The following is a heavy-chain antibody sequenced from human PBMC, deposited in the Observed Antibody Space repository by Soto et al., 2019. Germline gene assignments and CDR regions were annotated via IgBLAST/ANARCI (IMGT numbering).Heavy chain of an antibody. Sequence: EVQLLESGGGLDQPGGSLRLSCAASGFNFTAYAMSWVRQAPGKGLEWVSGLVGSGDPIFYAASVRGRFTVSRDNSKNTLFLQMSSLRAYDTAIYYCAKDAIANNGIWEPFDMWGRGTGVTVSS. V-gene: IGHV3-23*01. D-gene: IGHD2-8*01. J-gene: IGHJ3*02. CDR1: GFNFTAYA. CDR2: LVGSGDPI. CDR3: AKDAIANNGIWEPFDM.